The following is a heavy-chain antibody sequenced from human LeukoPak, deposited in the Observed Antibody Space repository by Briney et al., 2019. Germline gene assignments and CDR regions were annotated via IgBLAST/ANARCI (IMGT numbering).Heavy chain of an antibody. V-gene: IGHV3-11*04. CDR1: GFTFSDYY. CDR2: ISSSGSTI. J-gene: IGHJ4*02. Sequence: GGSLRLXCAASGFTFSDYYMSWIRQAPGKELEWVSYISSSGSTIYYADSVKGRFTISRDNAKNSLYLQMNSLRAEDTAVYYCARDRRDGYNRFDYWGQGTLVTVSS. D-gene: IGHD5-24*01. CDR3: ARDRRDGYNRFDY.